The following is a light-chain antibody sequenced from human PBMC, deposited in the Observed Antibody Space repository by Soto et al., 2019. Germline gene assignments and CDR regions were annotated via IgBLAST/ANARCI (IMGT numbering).Light chain of an antibody. V-gene: IGKV3-15*01. Sequence: EIVMTQAPATLSVSPGERATLSCRASQSVSSNLAWYQQKPGQAPRLLIYGASTRATGIPARFSGSGSGTEFTRTIRSLQSEDFAVYYCQQYNNWPPAWTFGQGTKVEIK. CDR1: QSVSSN. CDR2: GAS. J-gene: IGKJ1*01. CDR3: QQYNNWPPAWT.